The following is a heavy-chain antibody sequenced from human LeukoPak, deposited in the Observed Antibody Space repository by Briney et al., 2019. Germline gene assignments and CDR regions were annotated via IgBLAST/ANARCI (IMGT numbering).Heavy chain of an antibody. Sequence: GGSLRLSCAASGFTFSSYGMHWVRQAPGKGLEWVANMKQDGSKKYYVDSVKGRFTISRDNAMNSLNLQMDSLRAEDTAVYYCARRRCTSTSCFEDYWGQGTLVTVSS. J-gene: IGHJ4*02. V-gene: IGHV3-7*01. CDR3: ARRRCTSTSCFEDY. CDR1: GFTFSSYG. D-gene: IGHD2-2*01. CDR2: MKQDGSKK.